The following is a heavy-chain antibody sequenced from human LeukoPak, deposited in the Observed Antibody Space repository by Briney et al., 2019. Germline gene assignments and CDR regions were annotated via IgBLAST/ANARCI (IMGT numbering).Heavy chain of an antibody. CDR1: GGSISSGDYY. V-gene: IGHV4-30-4*01. Sequence: SETLSLTCTVSGGSISSGDYYWSWIRQPPGKGLEWIGYIYYSGSTYYNPSLKSRVTISVDTSKKQFSLKPSSVTAADTAVYYCARAYDSSGYFRWGQGTLVTVSS. D-gene: IGHD3-22*01. CDR3: ARAYDSSGYFR. CDR2: IYYSGST. J-gene: IGHJ4*02.